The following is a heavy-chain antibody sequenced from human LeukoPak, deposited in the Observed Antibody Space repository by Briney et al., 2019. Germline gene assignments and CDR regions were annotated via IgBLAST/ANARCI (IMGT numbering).Heavy chain of an antibody. CDR2: MNPNSGNT. Sequence: GASVKVSCKASGYTFTSYDINWVRQATGQGLEWMGWMNPNSGNTGYAQKFQGRVTMTRNTSISTAYMELSSLRSEDTAVYYCARGRSFGRGYSYAQPFDYWGQGTLVTVSS. CDR3: ARGRSFGRGYSYAQPFDY. D-gene: IGHD5-18*01. CDR1: GYTFTSYD. J-gene: IGHJ4*02. V-gene: IGHV1-8*01.